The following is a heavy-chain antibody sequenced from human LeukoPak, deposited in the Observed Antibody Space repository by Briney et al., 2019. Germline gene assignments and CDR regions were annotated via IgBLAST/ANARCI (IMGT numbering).Heavy chain of an antibody. CDR2: MNPNSGNT. CDR1: GYTFTSYD. D-gene: IGHD6-13*01. V-gene: IGHV1-8*01. Sequence: ASVKVSCKASGYTFTSYDINSVRQATGQGLEWMGWMNPNSGNTGYAQKFQGRVTMTRNTSISTAYMELSSLRSEDTAVYYCARGIWYGNYYYYYYMDVWGKGTTVTVSS. CDR3: ARGIWYGNYYYYYYMDV. J-gene: IGHJ6*03.